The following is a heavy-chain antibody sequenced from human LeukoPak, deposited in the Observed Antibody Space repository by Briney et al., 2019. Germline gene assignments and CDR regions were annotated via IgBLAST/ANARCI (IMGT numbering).Heavy chain of an antibody. D-gene: IGHD5-18*01. V-gene: IGHV3-11*01. Sequence: GRSLRLSCAASGFTFSDYYMSWIRQAPGKGLEWVSYISSSGSTMDYADSVKGRFTISRDNAKNSLYLQMNSLRAEDTAVYYCARDRRAMSSYGYSWGQGTLVTVSS. CDR3: ARDRRAMSSYGYS. CDR2: ISSSGSTM. J-gene: IGHJ4*02. CDR1: GFTFSDYY.